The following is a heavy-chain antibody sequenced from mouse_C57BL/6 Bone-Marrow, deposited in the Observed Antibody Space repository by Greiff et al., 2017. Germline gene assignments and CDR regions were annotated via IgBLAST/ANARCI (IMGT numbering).Heavy chain of an antibody. CDR3: ARDDYDGGY. J-gene: IGHJ4*01. V-gene: IGHV1-64*01. Sequence: VQLQQPGAELVKPGASVKLSCKASGYTFTSYWMHWVKQRPGQGLEWIGMIHPNSGSTNSNEKFKSKATLTVDKSSSTAYMQLSSLTSEDSAVYYCARDDYDGGYWGQGTSVTVSS. D-gene: IGHD2-4*01. CDR1: GYTFTSYW. CDR2: IHPNSGST.